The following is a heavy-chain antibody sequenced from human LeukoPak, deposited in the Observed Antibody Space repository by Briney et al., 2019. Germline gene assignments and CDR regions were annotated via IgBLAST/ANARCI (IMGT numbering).Heavy chain of an antibody. CDR1: GGSISSSSYY. CDR3: ARGSHMVRGVIIGALFPFDY. CDR2: IYYSGST. V-gene: IGHV4-39*01. J-gene: IGHJ4*02. Sequence: SETLSLTCTVSGGSISSSSYYWGWIRQPPGKGLEWIGSIYYSGSTYYNPSLKSRVTISVDTSKNQFSLKLSSVTAADTAVYYCARGSHMVRGVIIGALFPFDYWGQGTLVTVSS. D-gene: IGHD3-10*01.